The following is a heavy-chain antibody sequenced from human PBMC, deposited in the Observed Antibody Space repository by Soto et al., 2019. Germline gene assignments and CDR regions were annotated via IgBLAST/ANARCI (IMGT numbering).Heavy chain of an antibody. V-gene: IGHV4-34*01. D-gene: IGHD1-1*01. CDR3: ARHYPIGNNWNYFDY. Sequence: PSETLSLTCAVYGGSFSGYYWSWIRQPPGKGLEWIGEINHTGSTNYNPSLKSRVTISVDTSKNQFSLKLSSVTAADTAVYYCARHYPIGNNWNYFDYWGQGTRVTVSS. J-gene: IGHJ4*02. CDR1: GGSFSGYY. CDR2: INHTGST.